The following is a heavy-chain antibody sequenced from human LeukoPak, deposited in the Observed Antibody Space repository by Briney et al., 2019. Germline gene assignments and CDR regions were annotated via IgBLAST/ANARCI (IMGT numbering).Heavy chain of an antibody. V-gene: IGHV1-46*01. Sequence: ASVKVSCKASGYTLTSYYIFWVRQAPGQGPEWMGIINPSGGGTSYAQKFQDRLTMTRDTSTSTVYMELSSLRSEDTAVYYCARRSPAYCGGDCYLDYWGQGTLVTVSS. CDR2: INPSGGGT. D-gene: IGHD2-21*02. CDR3: ARRSPAYCGGDCYLDY. J-gene: IGHJ4*02. CDR1: GYTLTSYY.